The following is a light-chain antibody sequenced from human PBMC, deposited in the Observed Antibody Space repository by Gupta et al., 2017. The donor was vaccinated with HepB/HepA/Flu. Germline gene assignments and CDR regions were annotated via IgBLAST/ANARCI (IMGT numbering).Light chain of an antibody. CDR3: SSYAGSNNVF. CDR1: SSHVGGYNF. CDR2: EVN. J-gene: IGLJ2*01. Sequence: QSALTQPPSASGSPGQSVTISCTGTSSHVGGYNFVSWFQQHPGKVPKLMIYEVNTRPSGVPDRFSGSKSGNTASLTXSXLQTEDXADYYCSSYAGSNNVFFGGGTKLTVL. V-gene: IGLV2-8*01.